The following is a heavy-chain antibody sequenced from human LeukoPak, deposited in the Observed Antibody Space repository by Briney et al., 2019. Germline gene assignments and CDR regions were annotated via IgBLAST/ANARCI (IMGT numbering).Heavy chain of an antibody. CDR1: GGSISSGSYY. D-gene: IGHD3-9*01. CDR3: ARQEILTGYYDTYYFDY. CDR2: IYTSGST. Sequence: KSSQTLSLTCTVSGGSISSGSYYWSWIRQPAGKGLEWIGRIYTSGSTNYNPSLKSRVTISVDTSKNQFSLKLSSVTAADTAVYYCARQEILTGYYDTYYFDYWGQGTLVTVSS. V-gene: IGHV4-61*02. J-gene: IGHJ4*02.